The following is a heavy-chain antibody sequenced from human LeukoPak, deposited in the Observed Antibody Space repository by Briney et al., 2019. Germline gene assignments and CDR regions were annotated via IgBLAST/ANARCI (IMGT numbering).Heavy chain of an antibody. J-gene: IGHJ4*02. D-gene: IGHD1-1*01. CDR3: ARYNWKYFDY. CDR1: GYSFPSYW. V-gene: IGHV5-51*01. CDR2: IYPGDSDT. Sequence: GQSLKISCKGSGYSFPSYWIGWVRQMPGKGLEWMGGIYPGDSDTRYSPSFQGQVHISADKSISTAYLQWSSLKASDTAMYYCARYNWKYFDYWGQGTLVTVSS.